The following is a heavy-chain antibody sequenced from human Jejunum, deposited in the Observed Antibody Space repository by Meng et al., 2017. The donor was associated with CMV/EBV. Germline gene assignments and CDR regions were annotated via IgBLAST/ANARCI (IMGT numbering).Heavy chain of an antibody. Sequence: AVSGFTVSRNYMSWVRQAPGKGLEWVSVIYAGGSAYYADSVKDRFTISRDNSKNTLYLQMNSLRAEDTAVYYCARGTIAAELFDYWGQGTLVTVSS. CDR3: ARGTIAAELFDY. CDR1: GFTVSRNY. J-gene: IGHJ4*02. CDR2: IYAGGSA. D-gene: IGHD6-6*01. V-gene: IGHV3-53*01.